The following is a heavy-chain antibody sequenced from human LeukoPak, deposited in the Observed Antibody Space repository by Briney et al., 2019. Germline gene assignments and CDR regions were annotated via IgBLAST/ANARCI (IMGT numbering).Heavy chain of an antibody. Sequence: SETLSLTCAVYGESLNSYYWSWIRQPPGKGLEWIGEIYESGSTEYNPSLKSRVTISMVPSKQQFSLSLTSVTAADTAVYYCAREIVSSVEFWGQGSLVTVSS. D-gene: IGHD6-6*01. CDR2: IYESGST. CDR1: GESLNSYY. J-gene: IGHJ4*02. V-gene: IGHV4-34*01. CDR3: AREIVSSVEF.